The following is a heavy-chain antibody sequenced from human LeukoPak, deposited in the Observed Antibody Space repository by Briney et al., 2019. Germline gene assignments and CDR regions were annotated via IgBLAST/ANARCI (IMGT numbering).Heavy chain of an antibody. D-gene: IGHD1-14*01. CDR1: GGTFSSYA. CDR3: ARNGITRTGFFHYGMDV. CDR2: IIPILGIA. Sequence: GASVKVSCKASGGTFSSYAISWVRQAPGQGLEWMGRIIPILGIANYAQKFQGRVTITADKSTSTAYMELSSLRSEDTAVYYCARNGITRTGFFHYGMDVWGQGTTVTVSS. V-gene: IGHV1-69*04. J-gene: IGHJ6*02.